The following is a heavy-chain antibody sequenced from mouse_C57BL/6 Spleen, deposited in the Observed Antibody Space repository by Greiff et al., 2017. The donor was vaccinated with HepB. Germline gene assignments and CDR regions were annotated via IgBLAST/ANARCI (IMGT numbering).Heavy chain of an antibody. D-gene: IGHD1-1*01. CDR2: IYPGNSDT. J-gene: IGHJ3*01. V-gene: IGHV1-5*01. CDR1: GYTFTSYW. CDR3: TTPYYYGSSPWFAY. Sequence: EVQLQQSGTVLARPGASVKMSCKTSGYTFTSYWMHWVKQRPGQGLEWIGAIYPGNSDTSYNQKFKGKAKLTAVTSASTAYMELSSLTNEVSEVYYCTTPYYYGSSPWFAYWGQGTLVTVSA.